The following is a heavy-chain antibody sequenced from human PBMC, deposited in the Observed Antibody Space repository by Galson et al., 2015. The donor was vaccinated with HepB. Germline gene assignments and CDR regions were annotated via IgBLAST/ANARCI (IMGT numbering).Heavy chain of an antibody. J-gene: IGHJ4*02. Sequence: SLRLSCAGSGFIFSGHGMTWVRQAPGKGLEWVSTISANARGTDYADTVKGRFTISRDNSRNTLYLQMGSLRAEDTAVYYCARDARPRYGPLPGFHGFDYWGQGILVAVSS. CDR1: GFIFSGHG. CDR3: ARDARPRYGPLPGFHGFDY. D-gene: IGHD3-9*01. CDR2: ISANARGT. V-gene: IGHV3-23*01.